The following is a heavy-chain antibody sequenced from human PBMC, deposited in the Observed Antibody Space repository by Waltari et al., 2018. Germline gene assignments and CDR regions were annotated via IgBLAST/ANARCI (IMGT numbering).Heavy chain of an antibody. V-gene: IGHV3-23*01. D-gene: IGHD1-1*01. J-gene: IGHJ4*02. CDR3: AKQFLDEN. CDR2: INENDFKT. Sequence: EVQLFESGGALVQPGGSLGLSCAAFVFSFSNYAMNWVRQSPGKGLEWVSSINENDFKTHYADSVKGRFIISRDNSKNTLYLQMNSLRAEDTAVYYCAKQFLDENWGQGTLVTVSS. CDR1: VFSFSNYA.